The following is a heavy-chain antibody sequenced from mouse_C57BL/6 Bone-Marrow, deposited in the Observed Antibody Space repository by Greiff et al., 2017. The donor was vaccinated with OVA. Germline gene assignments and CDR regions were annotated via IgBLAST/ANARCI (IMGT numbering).Heavy chain of an antibody. CDR3: ASYYMFAY. V-gene: IGHV2-2*01. D-gene: IGHD2-12*01. J-gene: IGHJ3*01. Sequence: VQLQQSGPGLVQPSQSLSITCTVSGFSLTSYGVHWVRQSPGKGLEWLGVIWGGGSKNYNAAFISRLSITKDNSKIQFFFKMNSLQADDTTIYYCASYYMFAYWGQGTLVTVSA. CDR2: IWGGGSK. CDR1: GFSLTSYG.